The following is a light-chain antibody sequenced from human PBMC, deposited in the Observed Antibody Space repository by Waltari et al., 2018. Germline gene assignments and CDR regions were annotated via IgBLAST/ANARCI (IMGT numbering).Light chain of an antibody. CDR2: DAS. J-gene: IGKJ3*01. CDR1: QSVSSY. CDR3: QQRSNWPPRVT. Sequence: EIVLTQSPATLSLSPGERATLSCRASQSVSSYLACYQQKPGQAPRLLIYDASNRATGIPARFSGSGSGTDFTLTISSLEPEDFAVYYCQQRSNWPPRVTFGPGTKVDIK. V-gene: IGKV3-11*01.